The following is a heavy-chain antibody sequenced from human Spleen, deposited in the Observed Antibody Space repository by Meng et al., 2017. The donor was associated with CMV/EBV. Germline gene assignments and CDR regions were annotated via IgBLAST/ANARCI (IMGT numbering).Heavy chain of an antibody. CDR1: ENSVTNYW. D-gene: IGHD2-15*01. Sequence: GGSLRLSCKGSENSVTNYWIGWVRQMPGKGLEWMGFIYAADSDTRYSPSFEGQVTISADKSINTAYLQWSSLKASDTAMYYCARLPYCSGGSCYGYYFDYWGQGTLVTVSS. V-gene: IGHV5-51*01. J-gene: IGHJ4*02. CDR2: IYAADSDT. CDR3: ARLPYCSGGSCYGYYFDY.